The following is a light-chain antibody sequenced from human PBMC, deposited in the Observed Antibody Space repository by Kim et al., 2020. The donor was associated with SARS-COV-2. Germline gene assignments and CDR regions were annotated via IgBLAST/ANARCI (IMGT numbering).Light chain of an antibody. Sequence: QSALTQPPSASGSPGQSVTISCTGTSSDVGGYNYVSWYQQHPGKAPKLMIYEVSKRRSGVPDRFPGSKSGNTASLTVSGLQAEDEADYYCSSYAGSNNFVVFGGGTQLTVL. CDR2: EVS. CDR1: SSDVGGYNY. V-gene: IGLV2-8*01. J-gene: IGLJ2*01. CDR3: SSYAGSNNFVV.